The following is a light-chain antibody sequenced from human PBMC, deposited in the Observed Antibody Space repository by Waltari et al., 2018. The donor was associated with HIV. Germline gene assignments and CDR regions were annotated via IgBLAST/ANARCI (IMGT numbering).Light chain of an antibody. V-gene: IGLV1-47*01. Sequence: QSVLTPPPSASGTPGQRVTISCSGSSPTIGTNYVDWYHQLPGTAPKLLIYRNNRRPSGVPDRFSGSNSGTSASLAISGLRSEDEADYYCAAWDDSLSAHWVFGGGTKLTVL. CDR1: SPTIGTNY. CDR2: RNN. CDR3: AAWDDSLSAHWV. J-gene: IGLJ3*02.